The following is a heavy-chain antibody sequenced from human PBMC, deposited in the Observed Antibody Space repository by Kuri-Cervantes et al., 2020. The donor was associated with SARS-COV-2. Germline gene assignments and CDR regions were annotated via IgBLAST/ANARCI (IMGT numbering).Heavy chain of an antibody. D-gene: IGHD5-18*01. J-gene: IGHJ5*02. V-gene: IGHV3-30-3*01. CDR2: ISYDASNK. CDR1: GFIFSDYF. CDR3: ARVSLTAMVP. Sequence: GESLKISCAASGFIFSDYFLHWVRQAPGKGLEWVAVISYDASNKYYADSVKGRFTISRDNSKNTLFLQMNSLRAEDTAVYYCARVSLTAMVPWGQGTLVTVSS.